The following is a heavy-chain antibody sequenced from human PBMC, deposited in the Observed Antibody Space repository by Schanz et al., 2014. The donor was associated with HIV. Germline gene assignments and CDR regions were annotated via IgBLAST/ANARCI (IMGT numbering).Heavy chain of an antibody. CDR1: GFTFSSHG. CDR3: ARFVDYSKYYGMDV. D-gene: IGHD4-4*01. CDR2: IWYDGSNK. V-gene: IGHV3-33*01. Sequence: QVQLVESGGGVVQPGRSLRLSCAASGFTFSSHGMHWVRQAPGKGLEWVAVIWYDGSNKYYADSVKGRFTISRDNSKNTLYLQMNSLRAEDTAVYYCARFVDYSKYYGMDVWGQGTTVTVSS. J-gene: IGHJ6*02.